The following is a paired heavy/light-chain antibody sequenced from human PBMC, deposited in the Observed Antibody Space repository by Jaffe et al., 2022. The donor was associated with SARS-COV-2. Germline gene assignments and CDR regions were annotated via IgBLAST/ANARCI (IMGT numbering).Light chain of an antibody. J-gene: IGKJ2*01. CDR1: QGISSY. CDR2: AAS. V-gene: IGKV1-8*01. CDR3: QQYYDYPYT. Sequence: AIRMTQSPPSFSASTGDRVTITCRASQGISSYLAWYQQKPGKAPSLLIYAASTLQSGVPSRFSGSGSGTDFTLTISCLQSEDFATYYCQQYYDYPYTFGQGTKVEIK.
Heavy chain of an antibody. CDR3: AKGGAERLLNIGFGMDV. CDR2: ISGSGGST. D-gene: IGHD3-3*01. Sequence: EMQLLESGGGLVQPGGSLRLSCAASGFTFSSFAMSWVRQAPGKGLEWVSAISGSGGSTYYGDSVKGRFTISRDNSKNTLYLQMNSLTAEDAALYYCAKGGAERLLNIGFGMDVWGQGTTVTVSS. V-gene: IGHV3-23*01. CDR1: GFTFSSFA. J-gene: IGHJ6*02.